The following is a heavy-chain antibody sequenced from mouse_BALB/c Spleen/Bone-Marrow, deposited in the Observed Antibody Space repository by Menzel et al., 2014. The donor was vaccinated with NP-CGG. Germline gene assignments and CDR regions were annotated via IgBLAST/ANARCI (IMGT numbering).Heavy chain of an antibody. V-gene: IGHV1S56*01. CDR2: IYPGDGST. D-gene: IGHD3-2*01. CDR3: ARSGDSSGYGFAY. CDR1: GYTFTSYD. J-gene: IGHJ3*01. Sequence: VQLQQSGPELVKPGALVKISCKASGYTFTSYDINWGKQGPGQGLEWIGWIYPGDGSTKYNEKFKGKATLTGDKSSSTAYMQLSSLTSENSAVYFCARSGDSSGYGFAYWGQGTLVTVSA.